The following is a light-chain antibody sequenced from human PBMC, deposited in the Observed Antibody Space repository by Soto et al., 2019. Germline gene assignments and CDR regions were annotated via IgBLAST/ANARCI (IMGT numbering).Light chain of an antibody. Sequence: QSFLTRPPSASGSPGQSVAISSTATSSDVGGYNYVSWYQQHPDKAPKLMIYEVNKRPSGVPDRFSGSKSGNTASLTVSGLQAEDEADYYCSSYAGSSNVFGTGTKVTVL. CDR2: EVN. V-gene: IGLV2-8*01. CDR3: SSYAGSSNV. CDR1: SSDVGGYNY. J-gene: IGLJ1*01.